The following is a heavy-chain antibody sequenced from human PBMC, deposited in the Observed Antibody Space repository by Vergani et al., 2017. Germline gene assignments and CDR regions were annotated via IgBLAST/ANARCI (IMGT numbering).Heavy chain of an antibody. Sequence: QLQLQESGPGLVKPSETLSLTCTVSGGSISSSSYYWGWIRQPPGKGLEWIGSIYYSGSTYYNPSLKSRVTISVDTSKNQFSLKLSSVTAADTAVYYCARDMYYYDSSGYYYGSAFEYWGQGTLVTVSS. CDR3: ARDMYYYDSSGYYYGSAFEY. D-gene: IGHD3-22*01. CDR1: GGSISSSSYY. CDR2: IYYSGST. J-gene: IGHJ4*02. V-gene: IGHV4-39*07.